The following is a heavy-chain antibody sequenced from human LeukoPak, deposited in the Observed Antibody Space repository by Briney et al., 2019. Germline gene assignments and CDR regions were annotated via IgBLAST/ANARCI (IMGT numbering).Heavy chain of an antibody. CDR2: ISSSSSYI. Sequence: NAGGSLRLSCAASGFTFGSYSMNWVRQAPGKGLEWVSSISSSSSYIYYADSVKGRFTISRDNAKNSLYLQMNSLRAEDTAVYYCARIPRGGWYYFDYWGQGTLVTVSS. J-gene: IGHJ4*02. CDR1: GFTFGSYS. V-gene: IGHV3-21*01. CDR3: ARIPRGGWYYFDY. D-gene: IGHD6-19*01.